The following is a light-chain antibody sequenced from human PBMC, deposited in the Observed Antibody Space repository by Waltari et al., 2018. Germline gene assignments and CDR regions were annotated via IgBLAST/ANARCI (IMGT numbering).Light chain of an antibody. J-gene: IGLJ2*01. Sequence: QSVLPQPPSASGTPGQRVPISCSGSSSNIGSNTVNWYQQLPGTAPKLLIYSNNQRPSGVPDRFSGSKSGTSASLAISGLQSEDEADYYCAAWDDSLNVVFGGGTKLTVL. V-gene: IGLV1-44*01. CDR3: AAWDDSLNVV. CDR1: SSNIGSNT. CDR2: SNN.